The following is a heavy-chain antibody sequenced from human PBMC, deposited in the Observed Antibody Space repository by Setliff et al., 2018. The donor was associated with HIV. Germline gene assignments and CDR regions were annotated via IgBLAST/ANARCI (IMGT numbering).Heavy chain of an antibody. Sequence: GGSLRLSCAVSGFTVTSHYMTWVRQAPGKGLEWVSGINNSGDKTQYADAVKGRFTISRDNSRNTLDLQMSSLRAEDTALYYCAKSPAGAYCNGNCYFDYWGQGIMVTVSS. D-gene: IGHD2-21*02. V-gene: IGHV3-23*01. CDR3: AKSPAGAYCNGNCYFDY. J-gene: IGHJ4*02. CDR1: GFTVTSHY. CDR2: INNSGDKT.